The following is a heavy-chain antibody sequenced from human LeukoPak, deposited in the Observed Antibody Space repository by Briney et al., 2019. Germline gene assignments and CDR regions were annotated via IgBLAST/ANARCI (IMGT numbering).Heavy chain of an antibody. V-gene: IGHV3-23*01. D-gene: IGHD3-22*01. CDR2: ISGSGGST. Sequence: GGSLRLSCAASGFTYSNHAMSWVRQAPGKGLEWVSAISGSGGSTYYADSVKGRFTISRDNSKNTLYLQMNSLRAEDTAVYYCAKDSNQYYDSSGHSDYWGQGTLVTVSS. CDR1: GFTYSNHA. CDR3: AKDSNQYYDSSGHSDY. J-gene: IGHJ4*02.